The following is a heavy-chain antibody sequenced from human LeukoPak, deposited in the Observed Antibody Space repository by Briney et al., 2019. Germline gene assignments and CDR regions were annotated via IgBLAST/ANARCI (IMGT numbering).Heavy chain of an antibody. CDR3: ARAPVSITIFGVVITALRFDY. V-gene: IGHV1-18*01. D-gene: IGHD3-3*01. CDR1: GYTFTSYG. Sequence: ASVKVSCKASGYTFTSYGISWVRQAPGQGLEWMGWISAYNGNTNYAQKLQGRVTMTTDTSTSTAYMELRSLRSDDTAVYYCARAPVSITIFGVVITALRFDYWGQGTLVTVSS. CDR2: ISAYNGNT. J-gene: IGHJ4*02.